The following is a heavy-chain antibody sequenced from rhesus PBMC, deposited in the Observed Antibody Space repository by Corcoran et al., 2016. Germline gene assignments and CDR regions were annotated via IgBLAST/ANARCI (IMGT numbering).Heavy chain of an antibody. V-gene: IGHV2-1*01. J-gene: IGHJ4*01. Sequence: QVTLKESGPALVKPTQNLTLTCTFSGFCISTSGMGVGWIRQPSRKTLEWLAHIYWNDDKYYSTSLKSRLTISKDTSKNQVVLTMTNMDPVDTATYYCARRGLEYYFAYWGQGVLVTVSS. CDR2: IYWNDDK. CDR1: GFCISTSGMG. CDR3: ARRGLEYYFAY.